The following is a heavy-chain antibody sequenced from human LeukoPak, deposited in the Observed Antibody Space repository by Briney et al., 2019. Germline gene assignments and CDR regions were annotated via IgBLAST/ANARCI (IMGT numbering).Heavy chain of an antibody. CDR2: IYPSDSDT. CDR1: GHSFTNYW. V-gene: IGHV5-51*01. J-gene: IGHJ4*02. D-gene: IGHD4-17*01. Sequence: GESLKISCMGSGHSFTNYWIGWARQMPGKGLEWMGIIYPSDSDTRSCPSFQAQVTISADKSISTAYLQWSSLKASDTAMYYGARGTVTNYFDYWGQGTLVTASS. CDR3: ARGTVTNYFDY.